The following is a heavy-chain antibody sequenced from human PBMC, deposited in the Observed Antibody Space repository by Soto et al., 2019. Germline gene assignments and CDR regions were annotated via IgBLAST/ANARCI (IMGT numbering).Heavy chain of an antibody. CDR3: ARDLEYYGSGNQSREFDY. D-gene: IGHD3-10*01. Sequence: AAVKVCCKASGYTFTSYGTSFVRQAPGHGLEWMGWISAYNGNTNYAQKLQGRVTMTTDTSTSTAYMELRSLRSDDTAVYYCARDLEYYGSGNQSREFDYWGQGTRVTVS. CDR2: ISAYNGNT. J-gene: IGHJ4*02. CDR1: GYTFTSYG. V-gene: IGHV1-18*01.